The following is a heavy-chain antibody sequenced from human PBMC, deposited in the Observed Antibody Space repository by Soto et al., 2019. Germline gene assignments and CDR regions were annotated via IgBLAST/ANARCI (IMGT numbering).Heavy chain of an antibody. CDR1: GGSISSGGYY. CDR3: ARSPDWGSSPNWFDP. V-gene: IGHV4-31*03. D-gene: IGHD7-27*01. Sequence: SETLSLICTVSGGSISSGGYYWSWIRQHPGKGLEWIGYIYYSGSTYYNPSLKSRVTISVDTSKNQFSLKLSSVTAADTAVYYCARSPDWGSSPNWFDPWGQGTLVTVSS. J-gene: IGHJ5*02. CDR2: IYYSGST.